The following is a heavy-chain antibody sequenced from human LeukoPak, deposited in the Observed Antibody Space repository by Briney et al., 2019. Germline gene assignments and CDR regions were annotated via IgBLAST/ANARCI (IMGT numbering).Heavy chain of an antibody. CDR2: ISSSGSTI. Sequence: GGSLRLSCAASGFPFSDYYMSWIRQAPGKGLEWVSYISSSGSTIYYADSVKGRFTISRDNAKNSLYLQMNSLRAEDTAVYYCARDISGYGTPYYFDYWGQGTLVTVSS. J-gene: IGHJ4*02. CDR1: GFPFSDYY. V-gene: IGHV3-11*01. D-gene: IGHD5-12*01. CDR3: ARDISGYGTPYYFDY.